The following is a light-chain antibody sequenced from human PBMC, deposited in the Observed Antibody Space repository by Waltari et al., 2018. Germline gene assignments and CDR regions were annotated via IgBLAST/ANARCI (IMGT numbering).Light chain of an antibody. J-gene: IGLJ3*02. V-gene: IGLV1-36*01. CDR2: YDD. CDR3: ATWDNTLSGWV. Sequence: QSVLTQPPSVSEAPRQRVAISCSGSRSNIGNNAVNWYLQVPGKAPKLLIYYDDLLPSGVSDRFSGSRSGTSASLDISGLQSEDEGDYYCATWDNTLSGWVFGGGTRLTVL. CDR1: RSNIGNNA.